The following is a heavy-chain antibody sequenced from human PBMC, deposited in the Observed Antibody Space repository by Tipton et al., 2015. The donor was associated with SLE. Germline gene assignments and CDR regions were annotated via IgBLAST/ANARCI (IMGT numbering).Heavy chain of an antibody. CDR3: ARQGYCSGGSCYSYYYYGMDV. V-gene: IGHV5-10-1*01. CDR2: IDPSDYYT. J-gene: IGHJ6*02. Sequence: QLVQSGAEVKKPGESLRISCKASGYSFTSYWITWVRQMPGKGLEWMGRIDPSDYYTNYSPSFQGHVTISADRSINTAYLQWSSLKASDTAMYYCARQGYCSGGSCYSYYYYGMDVWGQGTTVTVSS. CDR1: GYSFTSYW. D-gene: IGHD2-15*01.